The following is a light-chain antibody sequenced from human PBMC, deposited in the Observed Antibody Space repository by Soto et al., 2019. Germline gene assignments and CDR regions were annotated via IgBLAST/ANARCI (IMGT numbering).Light chain of an antibody. J-gene: IGLJ1*01. V-gene: IGLV2-14*03. CDR1: SSDVCGYNY. Sequence: VLTQPASVSGSPGQSITISCPGTSSDVCGYNYVSWYQHHPGKAPKLMIYDVSNRPSGVSNRFSGSKSGNTASLTISGLQPEDEADYYCSSYTTSNTRQIVFGTGTKVTVL. CDR3: SSYTTSNTRQIV. CDR2: DVS.